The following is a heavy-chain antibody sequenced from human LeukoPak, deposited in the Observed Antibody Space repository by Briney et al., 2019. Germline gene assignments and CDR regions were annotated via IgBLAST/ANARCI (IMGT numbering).Heavy chain of an antibody. CDR3: VKGSGIAAAGTGVY. Sequence: GGSLRLSCSASGFTFSSYAMHWVRQAPGKGLEYVSAISSNGGSTYYADSVKGRFTISRDNSKNTLYLQMSSLRAEDTAVYYCVKGSGIAAAGTGVYWGQGTLVIVSS. CDR1: GFTFSSYA. V-gene: IGHV3-64D*09. J-gene: IGHJ4*02. CDR2: ISSNGGST. D-gene: IGHD6-13*01.